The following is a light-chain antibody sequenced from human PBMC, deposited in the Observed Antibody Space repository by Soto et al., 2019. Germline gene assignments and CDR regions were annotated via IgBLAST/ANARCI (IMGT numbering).Light chain of an antibody. V-gene: IGKV2D-29*01. CDR3: MQSLHLPLT. CDR2: EVS. Sequence: DIVMTQTPLSLSVTPGQSASISCKSSQNLLLSNGKTYLYWYLKKPGKPPQLLIYEVSNRFSGVPERFSGGGSGTDFTLTISRVEAEDVGVYYCMQSLHLPLTFGPGTKVDIK. CDR1: QNLLLSNGKTY. J-gene: IGKJ3*01.